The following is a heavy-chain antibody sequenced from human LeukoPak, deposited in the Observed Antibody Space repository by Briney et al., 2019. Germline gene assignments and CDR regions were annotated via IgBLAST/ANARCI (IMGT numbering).Heavy chain of an antibody. Sequence: SGTLSLTCTVSGGSISSYYWSWIRQPPGKGLEWIGYIYYSGSTNYNPSLKSRVTISVDTSKNQFPLKLSSVTAADTAVYYCARLMGGFDPWGQGTLVTVSS. D-gene: IGHD3-16*01. CDR2: IYYSGST. V-gene: IGHV4-59*08. CDR3: ARLMGGFDP. CDR1: GGSISSYY. J-gene: IGHJ5*02.